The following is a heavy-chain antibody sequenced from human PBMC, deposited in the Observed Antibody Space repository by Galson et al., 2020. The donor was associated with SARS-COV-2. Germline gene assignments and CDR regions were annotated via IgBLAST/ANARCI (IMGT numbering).Heavy chain of an antibody. CDR1: GFTFDDYA. J-gene: IGHJ4*02. CDR3: ANSNGAAAGGVGY. Sequence: SLKISCAASGFTFDDYAMHWVRQAPGKGLEWVSGISWNSGSIGYADSVKGRFTISRDNAKNSLYLQMNSLRAEDTALYYCANSNGAAAGGVGYWGQGTLVTVSS. V-gene: IGHV3-9*01. CDR2: ISWNSGSI. D-gene: IGHD6-13*01.